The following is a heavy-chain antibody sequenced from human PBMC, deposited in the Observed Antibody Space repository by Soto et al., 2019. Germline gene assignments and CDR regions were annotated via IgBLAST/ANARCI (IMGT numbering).Heavy chain of an antibody. CDR2: IIPIFGTA. CDR1: GYTFTSYG. D-gene: IGHD5-18*01. CDR3: ARVDTAMVYSFDP. Sequence: SVKVSCKASGYTFTSYGISWVRQAPGQGLEWMGGIIPIFGTANYAQKFQGRVTITADKSTSTAYMELSSLRSEDTAVYYCARVDTAMVYSFDPWGQGTLVTVSS. J-gene: IGHJ5*02. V-gene: IGHV1-69*06.